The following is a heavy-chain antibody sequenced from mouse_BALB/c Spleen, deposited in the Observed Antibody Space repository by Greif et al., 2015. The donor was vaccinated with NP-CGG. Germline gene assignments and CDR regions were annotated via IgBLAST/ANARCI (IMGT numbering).Heavy chain of an antibody. CDR2: IWAGGST. CDR3: ARADVDYAMDY. Sequence: VQLVESGPGLVAPSQSLSITCTVSGFSLTSYGVHWVRQPPGKGLEWLGVIWAGGSTNYNSALMSRLSISKDNSKSQVVLKMNSLQTDDTAMYYCARADVDYAMDYWGQGTSVTVSS. V-gene: IGHV2-9*02. J-gene: IGHJ4*01. CDR1: GFSLTSYG.